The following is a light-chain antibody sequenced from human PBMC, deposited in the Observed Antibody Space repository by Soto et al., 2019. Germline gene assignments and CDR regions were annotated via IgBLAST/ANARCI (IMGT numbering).Light chain of an antibody. CDR1: QSVSSN. V-gene: IGKV3-15*01. CDR2: GAS. Sequence: EIVMTQSPATLSVSPGERATLSCRASQSVSSNVAWYQQIPGQTPRLLIYGASTRATGIPVRFSGSGSGTEFTLTISSLQPEDFATYYCQQSYSTPPYTFGQGTKLDMK. CDR3: QQSYSTPPYT. J-gene: IGKJ2*01.